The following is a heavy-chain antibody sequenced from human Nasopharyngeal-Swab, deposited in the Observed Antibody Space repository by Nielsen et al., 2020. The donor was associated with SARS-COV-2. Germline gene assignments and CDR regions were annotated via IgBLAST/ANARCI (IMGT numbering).Heavy chain of an antibody. CDR3: ARDYPVSYYDFWSESYGMDV. V-gene: IGHV3-64*01. J-gene: IGHJ6*02. CDR1: GFTFSSYA. D-gene: IGHD3-3*01. Sequence: GGSLRLSCAASGFTFSSYAMHWVRQAPGKGLEYVSAISSNGGSTYYANSVKGRFTISRDNSKNTLYLQMGSLRAEDMAVYYCARDYPVSYYDFWSESYGMDVWGQGTTVTVSS. CDR2: ISSNGGST.